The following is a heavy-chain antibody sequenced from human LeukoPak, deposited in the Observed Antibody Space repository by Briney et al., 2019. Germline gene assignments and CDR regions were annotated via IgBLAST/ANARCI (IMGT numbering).Heavy chain of an antibody. J-gene: IGHJ4*02. V-gene: IGHV3-64D*09. CDR3: VNLGSSSWYSTSRYYFDY. CDR2: ISSNGGST. Sequence: GGSLRLSCSASGFTFSSYAMHWVRQAPGKGLEYVSAISSNGGSTYYADSVKGRFTISRDNSKNTLYLQMSSLRAEDTAVYYCVNLGSSSWYSTSRYYFDYWGQGTLVTVSS. CDR1: GFTFSSYA. D-gene: IGHD6-13*01.